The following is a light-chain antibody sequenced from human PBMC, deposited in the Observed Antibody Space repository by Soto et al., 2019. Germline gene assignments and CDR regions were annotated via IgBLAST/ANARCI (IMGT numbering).Light chain of an antibody. CDR2: GAS. J-gene: IGKJ2*01. CDR3: QQHDKWPFT. Sequence: EIVMTQSPVTLSVSPGERATLSCRASQSVSSNLAWYQQKPGQAPRLLIYGASTRATGIPARLSGSGSGTEFTLTISSLQYEDFAVYYCQQHDKWPFTFGQGTKLDIK. CDR1: QSVSSN. V-gene: IGKV3-15*01.